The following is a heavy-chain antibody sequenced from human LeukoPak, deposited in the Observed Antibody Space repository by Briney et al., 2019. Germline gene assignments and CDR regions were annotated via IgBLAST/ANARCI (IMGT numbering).Heavy chain of an antibody. CDR3: AKEGDYCSSSGCHKRAIDY. D-gene: IGHD2-2*01. V-gene: IGHV3-33*06. J-gene: IGHJ4*02. CDR1: GFTFSHDA. Sequence: GMSLRLSCAASGFTFSHDAMHWVRQAPGKGLEWVAVIWYDGSHDTYTDSVKGRFTASRENFKNVLPLKMNSLRVEDTAVYYCAKEGDYCSSSGCHKRAIDYWGQGTLVTVSS. CDR2: IWYDGSHD.